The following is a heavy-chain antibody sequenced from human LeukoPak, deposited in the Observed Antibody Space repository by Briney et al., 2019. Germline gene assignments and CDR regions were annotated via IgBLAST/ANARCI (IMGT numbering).Heavy chain of an antibody. CDR3: ARVTDSLDY. CDR2: IYSSGST. D-gene: IGHD4-11*01. V-gene: IGHV4-4*07. CDR1: GGSISDFY. Sequence: SETLSLSCTVSGGSISDFYWSWVRQSAGKGLEYIGRIYSSGSTNYNPSLKSRVAMSVDTSKNQFSLNLRSLTAADTAVYYCARVTDSLDYWGQGTLVTVSS. J-gene: IGHJ4*02.